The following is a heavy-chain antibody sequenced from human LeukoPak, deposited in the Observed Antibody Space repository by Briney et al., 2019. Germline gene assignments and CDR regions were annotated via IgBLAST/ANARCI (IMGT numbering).Heavy chain of an antibody. CDR2: ISSDGSST. J-gene: IGHJ4*01. V-gene: IGHV3-74*01. Sequence: GGSLRLPCAASGFTFSTYWMHWVPQAPGKGLVWLSRISSDGSSTNYADSVKGRFTISRDNAKNTLYLQMNSLRAEDTAVYYCAQAAAGMSPTDYWGHGTLVTVSS. CDR1: GFTFSTYW. D-gene: IGHD6-13*01. CDR3: AQAAAGMSPTDY.